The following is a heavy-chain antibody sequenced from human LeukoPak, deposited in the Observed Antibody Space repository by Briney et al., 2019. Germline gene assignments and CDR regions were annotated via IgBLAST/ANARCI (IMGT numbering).Heavy chain of an antibody. CDR3: ARGGRDGYSANY. Sequence: SETLSLTCTVSGGSISSSSYCWGWIRQPPGKGLEWIGSIYYSGSTYYNPSLKSRVTISVDTSKNQFSLKLSSVTAADTAVYYCARGGRDGYSANYWGQGTLVTVSS. V-gene: IGHV4-39*01. CDR1: GGSISSSSYC. CDR2: IYYSGST. J-gene: IGHJ4*02. D-gene: IGHD5-24*01.